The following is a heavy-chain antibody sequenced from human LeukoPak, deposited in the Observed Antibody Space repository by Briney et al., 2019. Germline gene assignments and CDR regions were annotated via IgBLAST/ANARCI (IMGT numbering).Heavy chain of an antibody. D-gene: IGHD3-22*01. CDR1: GFTFSSYG. CDR3: ARDDYYDSSGYNNFDY. J-gene: IGHJ4*02. Sequence: GGSLRLSCAASGFTFSSYGMHWVRQAPGKGLEWVAVIWYDGSNKYYADSAKGRFTISRDNSKNTLYLQMNSLRAEDTAVYYCARDDYYDSSGYNNFDYWGQGTLVTVSS. CDR2: IWYDGSNK. V-gene: IGHV3-33*01.